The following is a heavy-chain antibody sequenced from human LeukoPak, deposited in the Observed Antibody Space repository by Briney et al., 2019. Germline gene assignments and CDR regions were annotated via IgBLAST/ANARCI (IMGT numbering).Heavy chain of an antibody. CDR2: IYYSGST. Sequence: PSETLSLTCTVSGVSISSYYWSWIRQPPGKGLEWIGYIYYSGSTNYNPSLKSRVTISVDTSKNQFSLKLSSVTAADTAVYYCARRVSSWYGYYYYMDVWGKGTTVTISS. J-gene: IGHJ6*03. CDR3: ARRVSSWYGYYYYMDV. V-gene: IGHV4-59*01. D-gene: IGHD6-13*01. CDR1: GVSISSYY.